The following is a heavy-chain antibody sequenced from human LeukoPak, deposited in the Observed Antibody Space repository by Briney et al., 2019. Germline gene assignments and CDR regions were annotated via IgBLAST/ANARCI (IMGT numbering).Heavy chain of an antibody. Sequence: GGSLRLSCAASGFTITTYAMSWVRQAPGKGLEWVSGSGSGGTTYYADSVKGRFTISRDNSKNTLYLQMNSRRAADTDVYYCAIFGIGSYFDYWGQGPLVTVPS. D-gene: IGHD1-14*01. V-gene: IGHV3-23*01. CDR1: GFTITTYA. CDR2: SGSGGTT. CDR3: AIFGIGSYFDY. J-gene: IGHJ4*02.